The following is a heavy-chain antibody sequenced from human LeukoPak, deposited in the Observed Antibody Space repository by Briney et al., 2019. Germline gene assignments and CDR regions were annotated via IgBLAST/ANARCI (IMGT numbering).Heavy chain of an antibody. CDR2: INHSGST. J-gene: IGHJ4*02. CDR3: ARVGSSSWYEYYFDY. Sequence: SETLSLTCAVYGGSFSGYYWSWIRQPPGKGLEWIGEINHSGSTYYNPSLKSRVTISVDRSKNQFSLKLSSVTAADTAVYYCARVGSSSWYEYYFDYWGQGTLVTVSS. D-gene: IGHD6-13*01. V-gene: IGHV4-34*01. CDR1: GGSFSGYY.